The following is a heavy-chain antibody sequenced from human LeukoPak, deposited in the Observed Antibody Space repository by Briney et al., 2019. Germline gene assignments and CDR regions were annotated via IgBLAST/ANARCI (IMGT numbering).Heavy chain of an antibody. CDR3: ARGPYYDSSGYYDAFDI. V-gene: IGHV1-69*06. Sequence: SVKVSCKASGGTFSSYAISWVRQAPGQGLEWMGGIIPIFGTANYAQKFQGRVSITADKSTSTAYMELSSLRSEDTAVYYCARGPYYDSSGYYDAFDIWGQGTMVTVSS. D-gene: IGHD3-22*01. CDR1: GGTFSSYA. CDR2: IIPIFGTA. J-gene: IGHJ3*02.